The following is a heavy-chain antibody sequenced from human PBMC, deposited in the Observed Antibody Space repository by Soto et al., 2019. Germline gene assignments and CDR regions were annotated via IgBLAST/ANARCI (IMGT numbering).Heavy chain of an antibody. V-gene: IGHV4-34*01. CDR3: VRQGIGALHGLVDV. Sequence: PSETLSLTCAVYGGSFCGYYRSWIRQPPGKGLEWIGEINHSGSTNYNPSLKSRVTISVDTSKNQFSLKLSSVTAADTAVYYCVRQGIGALHGLVDVWGQGTTVTVSS. J-gene: IGHJ6*02. CDR1: GGSFCGYY. D-gene: IGHD3-10*01. CDR2: INHSGST.